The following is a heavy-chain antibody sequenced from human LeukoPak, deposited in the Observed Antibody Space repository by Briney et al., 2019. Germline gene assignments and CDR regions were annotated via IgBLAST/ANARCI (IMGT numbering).Heavy chain of an antibody. D-gene: IGHD4-17*01. V-gene: IGHV3-21*01. Sequence: PGGSLRLSCAASGFTFSSYSMNWVRQAPGKGLEWVSSISSSSSYIYYADSVKGRFTISRDNAKNSLYLQMNSLRAEDTAVYYCASLNGDYHRQPYNWFDPWGQGTLVTVSS. CDR2: ISSSSSYI. J-gene: IGHJ5*02. CDR3: ASLNGDYHRQPYNWFDP. CDR1: GFTFSSYS.